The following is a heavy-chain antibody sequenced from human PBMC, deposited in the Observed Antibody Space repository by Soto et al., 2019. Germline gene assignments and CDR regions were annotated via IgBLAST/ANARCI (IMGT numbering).Heavy chain of an antibody. CDR3: ARGGYCSGGSCYSNWFDP. CDR2: INHSGST. V-gene: IGHV4-34*01. CDR1: GGSFSGYY. Sequence: SETLSLTCAVYGGSFSGYYWSWIRQPPGKGLEWIGEINHSGSTNYNPSLKSRVTISVDTSENQFSLKLSSVTAADTAVYYCARGGYCSGGSCYSNWFDPWGQGTLVTVSS. D-gene: IGHD2-15*01. J-gene: IGHJ5*02.